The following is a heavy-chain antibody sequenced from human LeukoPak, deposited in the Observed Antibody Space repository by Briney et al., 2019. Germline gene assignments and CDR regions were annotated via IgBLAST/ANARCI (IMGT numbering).Heavy chain of an antibody. CDR3: ARVWGSLDAFDI. D-gene: IGHD3-16*01. Sequence: PSETLSLTCTVSGGSISSSSYYWGWIRQPPGKGLEWIGSIYYSGSTYYNPSLKSRVTISEDTSKNQFSLKLSSVTAADTAVYYCARVWGSLDAFDIWGQGTMVTVSS. CDR1: GGSISSSSYY. V-gene: IGHV4-39*07. CDR2: IYYSGST. J-gene: IGHJ3*02.